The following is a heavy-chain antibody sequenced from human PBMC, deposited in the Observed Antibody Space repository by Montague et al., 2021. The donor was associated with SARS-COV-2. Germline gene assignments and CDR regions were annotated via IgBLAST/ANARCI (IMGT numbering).Heavy chain of an antibody. V-gene: IGHV4-39*01. D-gene: IGHD3-3*01. CDR2: IHYSGIT. CDR1: GGSFSSSPYY. J-gene: IGHJ6*03. Sequence: SETLSLTCTVSGGSFSSSPYYWGWVRQSPGKGLEWIGNIHYSGITDYNASLKTRVTISVDTSKNQFSLKLTSVTAADTAVYYCARLAVIISGAPPTRLPGYMDVWGKGTTVTVSS. CDR3: ARLAVIISGAPPTRLPGYMDV.